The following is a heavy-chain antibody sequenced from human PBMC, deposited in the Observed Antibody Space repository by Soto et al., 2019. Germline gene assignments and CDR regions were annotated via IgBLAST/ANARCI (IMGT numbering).Heavy chain of an antibody. V-gene: IGHV3-21*01. J-gene: IGHJ4*02. D-gene: IGHD3-3*01. CDR1: GFTFSSYS. CDR3: ASFGETYYDFWTPLKPPNYFDY. CDR2: ISSSSSYI. Sequence: PGGSLRLSCAASGFTFSSYSMNWVRQAPGKGLEWVSSISSSSSYIYYADSVKGRFTISRDNAKNSLYLQMNSLRAEDTAVYYCASFGETYYDFWTPLKPPNYFDYWGQGTLVTVSS.